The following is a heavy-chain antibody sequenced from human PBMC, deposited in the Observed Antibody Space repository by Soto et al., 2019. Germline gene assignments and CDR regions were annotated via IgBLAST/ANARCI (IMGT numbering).Heavy chain of an antibody. Sequence: SETLSLTCTVSGGSISSSSYYWGWIRQPPGKGLEWIGSIYYSGSTYYNPSLKSRVTISVDTSKNQFSLKLSSVTAADTAVYYCAREARPPGNYMDVWGKGTTVTVSS. J-gene: IGHJ6*03. CDR1: GGSISSSSYY. V-gene: IGHV4-39*02. CDR2: IYYSGST. CDR3: AREARPPGNYMDV.